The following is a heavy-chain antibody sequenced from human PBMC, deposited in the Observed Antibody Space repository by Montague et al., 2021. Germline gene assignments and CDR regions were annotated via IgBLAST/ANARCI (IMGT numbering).Heavy chain of an antibody. Sequence: SLRLSCAASGFSFSSYWMHWVRQAPGKGLLWVSRITLDGSSTTFADSVKGRFTTSRDNAKATLYLQMNSLRVEDTAVYYCARVRLSYTSSFYGFFDYWGQGTLVTVSS. D-gene: IGHD6-6*01. V-gene: IGHV3-74*01. CDR3: ARVRLSYTSSFYGFFDY. CDR1: GFSFSSYW. J-gene: IGHJ4*02. CDR2: ITLDGSST.